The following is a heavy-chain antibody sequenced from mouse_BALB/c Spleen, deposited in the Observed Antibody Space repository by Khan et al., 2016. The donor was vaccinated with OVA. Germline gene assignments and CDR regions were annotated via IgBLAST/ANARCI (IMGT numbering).Heavy chain of an antibody. Sequence: VQLQQSGAERAKPGASVKMSCKASGYTFTTYWMHWVKQRPGQGLEWIGYINPTSGYTDYNENFKDRATLSADKSSSTAYMQLSSLTSEDSAVYCCTRDRIDYWGQGTTLTVSS. CDR3: TRDRIDY. J-gene: IGHJ2*01. V-gene: IGHV1-7*01. CDR1: GYTFTTYW. CDR2: INPTSGYT.